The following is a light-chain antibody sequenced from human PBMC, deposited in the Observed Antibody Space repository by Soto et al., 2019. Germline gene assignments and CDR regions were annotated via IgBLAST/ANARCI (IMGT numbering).Light chain of an antibody. Sequence: QSALTQPASVSGSPGQSITISCTGTSSDVGGYNYVSWYQQHPGKAPKLMIYDVSDRPSGVSSRFSGSKSGNTASLTISGLQADDEADYYCSSYTSSSTLVVFGGGTKVTVL. V-gene: IGLV2-14*03. CDR3: SSYTSSSTLVV. CDR1: SSDVGGYNY. CDR2: DVS. J-gene: IGLJ2*01.